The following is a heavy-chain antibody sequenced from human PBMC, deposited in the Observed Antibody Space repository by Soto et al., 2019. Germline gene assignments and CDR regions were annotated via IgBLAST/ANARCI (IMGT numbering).Heavy chain of an antibody. V-gene: IGHV3-23*01. J-gene: IGHJ4*02. CDR1: GFTFSSYA. D-gene: IGHD6-19*01. CDR3: ARDIAVAGSAGY. CDR2: ISGSGGST. Sequence: GGSLRLSCAASGFTFSSYAMSWVRQAPGKGLEWVSAISGSGGSTYYADSVKGRFTISRDNSKNTLYLQMNSLRAEDTAVYYCARDIAVAGSAGYWGQGTLVTVS.